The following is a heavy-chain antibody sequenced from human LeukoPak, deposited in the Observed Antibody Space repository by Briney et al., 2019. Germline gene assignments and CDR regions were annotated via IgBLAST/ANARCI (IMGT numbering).Heavy chain of an antibody. J-gene: IGHJ4*02. D-gene: IGHD2-21*02. CDR3: ARVESVVTTTRMGFDH. V-gene: IGHV4-59*01. CDR2: IYYSGST. Sequence: PSETLSLTCTVSGGSISSYYWSWIRQPPGKGLEWIGYIYYSGSTNYNPSLKSRVTISVDTSKNQFSLKLSSVTAADTAVYYCARVESVVTTTRMGFDHWGQGILVTVSS. CDR1: GGSISSYY.